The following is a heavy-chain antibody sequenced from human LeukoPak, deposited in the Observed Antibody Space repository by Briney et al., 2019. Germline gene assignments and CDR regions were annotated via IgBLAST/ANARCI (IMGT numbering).Heavy chain of an antibody. J-gene: IGHJ3*02. CDR2: IYYSGST. D-gene: IGHD2-15*01. Sequence: SQTLSLTCTVSGGSIKSGGYSWSWVRQRPGKGLEWLGYIYYSGSTYYNPSLKSRVTISVDTSKNQFSLKLSSVTAADTAVYYCVRDQREDCSGGSCCAFRAFDIWGQGTMVIASS. V-gene: IGHV4-31*03. CDR1: GGSIKSGGYS. CDR3: VRDQREDCSGGSCCAFRAFDI.